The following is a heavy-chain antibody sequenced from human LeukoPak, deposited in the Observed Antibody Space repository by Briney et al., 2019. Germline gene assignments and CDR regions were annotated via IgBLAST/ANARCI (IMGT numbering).Heavy chain of an antibody. CDR2: IKQDGSQI. Sequence: PGGSLRLSCAASGFTFTSYWMTWVRQTPGKGLEWVANIKQDGSQIFYVDSVKGRFTISRDSAKSSVYLQMNNVRAEDTAVYHCARIGYSSSSFDFWGQGTLVTVSS. CDR3: ARIGYSSSSFDF. J-gene: IGHJ4*02. D-gene: IGHD6-6*01. V-gene: IGHV3-7*01. CDR1: GFTFTSYW.